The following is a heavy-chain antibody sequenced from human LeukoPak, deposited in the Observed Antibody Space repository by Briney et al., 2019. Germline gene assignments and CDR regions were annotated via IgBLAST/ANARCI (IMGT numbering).Heavy chain of an antibody. CDR3: ARSVSYYDSSGYFDY. CDR2: TYYRSKLYN. D-gene: IGHD3-22*01. V-gene: IGHV6-1*01. J-gene: IGHJ4*02. CDR1: ADSVSSNSAA. Sequence: SQTLSLTCALSADSVSSNSAAWHWIRQSPSRGLEWLARTYYRSKLYNDYAVSVKSRITINPDTSKNQFSLQLNSVTPEDTALYYCARSVSYYDSSGYFDYWGQGTLVTVSS.